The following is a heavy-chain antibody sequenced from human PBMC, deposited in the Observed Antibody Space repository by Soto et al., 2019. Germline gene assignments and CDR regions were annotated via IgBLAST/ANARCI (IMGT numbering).Heavy chain of an antibody. CDR1: GDSGGFISSSSYH. Sequence: SETLSLTCTVSGDSGGFISSSSYHWGWIRQPPGKGLEWIGNIYYSGSTYYNPSLKSRVTISGDTSKNQFSLKVSSATAADTAVYYCARHSNRNYGLYYFDYWGLGALVTVSS. J-gene: IGHJ4*02. V-gene: IGHV4-39*01. D-gene: IGHD4-4*01. CDR3: ARHSNRNYGLYYFDY. CDR2: IYYSGST.